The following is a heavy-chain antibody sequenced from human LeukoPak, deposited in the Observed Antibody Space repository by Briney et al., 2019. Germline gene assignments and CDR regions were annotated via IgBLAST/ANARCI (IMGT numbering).Heavy chain of an antibody. V-gene: IGHV4-34*01. D-gene: IGHD2-2*01. Sequence: SETLSLTCAVYGGSFSGYYWSWIRQPPGKGLEWIGEINHSGSTNYNPSLKSRVTISVDTSKNQFSLKLSSVTAADTAVYYCARLVAPSPYYYYYMDVWGKGTTVTISS. CDR1: GGSFSGYY. CDR3: ARLVAPSPYYYYYMDV. J-gene: IGHJ6*03. CDR2: INHSGST.